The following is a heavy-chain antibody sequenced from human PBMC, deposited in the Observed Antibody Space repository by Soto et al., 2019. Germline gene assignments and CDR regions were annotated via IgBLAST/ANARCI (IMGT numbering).Heavy chain of an antibody. J-gene: IGHJ4*02. D-gene: IGHD3-9*01. Sequence: GESLKISCKGSGYSFTSYWIGWVRQMPGKGLEWMGIIYPGDSDTRYSPSFQGQVTISADKSISTAYLQWSSLKASDTAMYYCARALRYFDWLLSAGNFDYWGQGTLVTVSS. V-gene: IGHV5-51*01. CDR2: IYPGDSDT. CDR1: GYSFTSYW. CDR3: ARALRYFDWLLSAGNFDY.